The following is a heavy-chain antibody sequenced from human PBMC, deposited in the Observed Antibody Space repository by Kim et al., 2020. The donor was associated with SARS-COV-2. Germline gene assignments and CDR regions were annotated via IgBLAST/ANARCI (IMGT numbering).Heavy chain of an antibody. J-gene: IGHJ4*02. Sequence: GGSLRLSCAASGFTFSDHYIDWVRQAPGKGLEWVGRMRNKVNSYTTEYAASVKGRFTISRDDSKNSLYLQMNSLKTEDTAVYYCARDGELRYWGQGTLVT. CDR3: ARDGELRY. CDR2: MRNKVNSYTT. V-gene: IGHV3-72*01. D-gene: IGHD2-21*01. CDR1: GFTFSDHY.